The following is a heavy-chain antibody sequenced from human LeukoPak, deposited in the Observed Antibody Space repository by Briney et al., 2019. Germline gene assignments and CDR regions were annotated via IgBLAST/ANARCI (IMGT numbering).Heavy chain of an antibody. Sequence: SGPALVKPTQTLTLTCIFSGFSLSTSGMRVSWIRQPPGKALEWLARIDWDDDKFYSTSLKTRLTISKDTSKNQVVLTMTNMDPVDTATYYCARMVRGADAFDIWGQGTVVTVSS. CDR2: IDWDDDK. CDR3: ARMVRGADAFDI. D-gene: IGHD3-10*01. V-gene: IGHV2-70*04. J-gene: IGHJ3*02. CDR1: GFSLSTSGMR.